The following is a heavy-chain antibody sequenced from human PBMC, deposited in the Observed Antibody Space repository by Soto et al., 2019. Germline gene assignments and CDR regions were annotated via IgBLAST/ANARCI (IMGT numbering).Heavy chain of an antibody. D-gene: IGHD3-9*01. CDR1: GFTFSSYA. CDR3: AKDVGRGYDILTGPFDI. V-gene: IGHV3-23*01. Sequence: GGSLRLSCAASGFTFSSYAMSWVRQAPGKGLEWVSAISGSGGSTYYADSVKGRFTISRDNSKNTLYLQMNSLRAEDTAVYYCAKDVGRGYDILTGPFDIWGQGTMVTVSS. J-gene: IGHJ3*02. CDR2: ISGSGGST.